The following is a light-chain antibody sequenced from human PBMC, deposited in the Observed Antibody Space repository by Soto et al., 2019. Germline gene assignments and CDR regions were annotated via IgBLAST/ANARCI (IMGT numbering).Light chain of an antibody. J-gene: IGLJ2*01. V-gene: IGLV1-44*01. CDR1: SSNIGRNT. CDR2: SND. Sequence: QSVLTQPPSASATPGQRVTISCSGSSSNIGRNTVNWFQHLPGTAPKLLIYSNDQRPSGVPDRFSGSKSGTSASLAISGLQSEDESNYYCAAWDDSLNGVLLGGGTQLTVL. CDR3: AAWDDSLNGVL.